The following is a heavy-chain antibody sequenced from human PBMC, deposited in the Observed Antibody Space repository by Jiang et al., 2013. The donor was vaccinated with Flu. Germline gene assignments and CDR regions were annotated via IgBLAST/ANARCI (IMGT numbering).Heavy chain of an antibody. V-gene: IGHV3-7*03. CDR2: IKQDGSEK. CDR3: ARDPGSDYWYFDL. CDR1: TFSSYW. D-gene: IGHD2-15*01. Sequence: TFSSYWMRLGPPGVQGRGVEWVANIKQDGSEKYYVDSVKGRFTISRDNAKNSLYLQMNSLRAEDTAVYYCARDPGSDYWYFDLWGRGTLVTVSS. J-gene: IGHJ2*01.